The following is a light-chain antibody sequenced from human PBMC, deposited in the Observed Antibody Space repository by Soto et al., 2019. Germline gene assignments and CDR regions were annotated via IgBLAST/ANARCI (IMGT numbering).Light chain of an antibody. CDR3: SSYTSNSTLV. V-gene: IGLV2-18*02. CDR2: EVS. CDR1: SSDVGSYNR. J-gene: IGLJ2*01. Sequence: QSALTQPPSVSGSPGQSVTISCTGTSSDVGSYNRVCWYQQPPGTAPKLMIYEVSNRPSGVPDRFSGSKSGNTASLTISGLQAEDEADYYCSSYTSNSTLVFGGGTKVTVL.